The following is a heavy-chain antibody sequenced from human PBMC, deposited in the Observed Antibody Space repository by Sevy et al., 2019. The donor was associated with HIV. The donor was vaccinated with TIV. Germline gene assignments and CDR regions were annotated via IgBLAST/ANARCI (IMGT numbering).Heavy chain of an antibody. Sequence: GGSLRLSCAASGFTFSSYSMNWVRQAPGKGLEWVSSISSSSSYIYYADTVKGRFNISRDNAKNSLYLQMNSLRAEDTAMYYGARIPLAVAHQYYFDYWGQGTLVTVSS. J-gene: IGHJ4*02. D-gene: IGHD6-19*01. CDR1: GFTFSSYS. CDR3: ARIPLAVAHQYYFDY. V-gene: IGHV3-21*01. CDR2: ISSSSSYI.